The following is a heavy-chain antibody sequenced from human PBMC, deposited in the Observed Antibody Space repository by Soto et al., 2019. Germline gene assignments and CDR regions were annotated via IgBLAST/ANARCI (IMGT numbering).Heavy chain of an antibody. CDR2: IGGRGDNT. CDR3: AKPLRITIFGVFTPCGMDV. CDR1: GLTFSNFA. V-gene: IGHV3-23*01. J-gene: IGHJ6*02. Sequence: GGSLRLSCAAPGLTFSNFAMSWVRQAPGKGLEWVSSIGGRGDNTYYANSVEGRFTISRDISKNTLFLQMNSRRAEDTAVYYCAKPLRITIFGVFTPCGMDVWGQGTTVTVPS. D-gene: IGHD3-3*01.